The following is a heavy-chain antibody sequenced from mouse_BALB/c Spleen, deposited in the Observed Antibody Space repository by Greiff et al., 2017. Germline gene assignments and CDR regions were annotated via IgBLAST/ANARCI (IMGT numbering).Heavy chain of an antibody. CDR1: GDSITSGY. CDR2: ISYSGST. Sequence: VQLKESGPSLVKPSQTLSLTCSVTGDSITSGYWNWIRKFPGNKLEYMGYISYSGSTYYNPSLKSRISITRDTSKNQYYLQLNSVTTEDTATYYCARPLYYGSSGWFAYWGQGTLVTVSA. D-gene: IGHD1-1*01. CDR3: ARPLYYGSSGWFAY. V-gene: IGHV3-8*02. J-gene: IGHJ3*01.